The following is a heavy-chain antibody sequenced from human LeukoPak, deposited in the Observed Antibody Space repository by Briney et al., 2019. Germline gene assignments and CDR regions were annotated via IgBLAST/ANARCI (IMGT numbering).Heavy chain of an antibody. J-gene: IGHJ4*02. Sequence: SVKVSCKASGYTFTNYGISWVRQAPGQGLEWMGRIIPICSTSYYAQNFQGRVTITADKSTSTAYMELSSLRAEDTAVYYCARDSSSWAYWGQGTLVTVSS. D-gene: IGHD6-13*01. V-gene: IGHV1-69*06. CDR2: IIPICSTS. CDR1: GYTFTNYG. CDR3: ARDSSSWAY.